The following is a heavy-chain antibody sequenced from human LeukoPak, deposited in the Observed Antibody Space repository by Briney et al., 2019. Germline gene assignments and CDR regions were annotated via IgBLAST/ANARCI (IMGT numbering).Heavy chain of an antibody. D-gene: IGHD2-2*01. V-gene: IGHV3-21*03. CDR2: ISSSSSYI. CDR3: ARDTGAEIVVVPASYGMDV. Sequence: PGGSLRLSCAASGFTFSSYSMNWVRQAPGKWLEWVSSISSSSSYIYYADSVKGRFTLSRDNAKHSLYLQMKSLRAEDTAVYYCARDTGAEIVVVPASYGMDVWGQGTTVTVSS. J-gene: IGHJ6*02. CDR1: GFTFSSYS.